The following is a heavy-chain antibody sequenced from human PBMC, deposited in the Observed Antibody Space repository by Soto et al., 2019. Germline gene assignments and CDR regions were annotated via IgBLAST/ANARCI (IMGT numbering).Heavy chain of an antibody. Sequence: ASVKVSCKTSGYTFRSDGFSWVRQAPGQGLEWMGWISGYNGNTKYAQNFQGRVTMTTDTSTSTAYMELRSLTSDDTAVYYCARGGGQTVVDSWGQGTLVTVS. D-gene: IGHD3-16*01. CDR1: GYTFRSDG. V-gene: IGHV1-18*01. CDR3: ARGGGQTVVDS. J-gene: IGHJ5*01. CDR2: ISGYNGNT.